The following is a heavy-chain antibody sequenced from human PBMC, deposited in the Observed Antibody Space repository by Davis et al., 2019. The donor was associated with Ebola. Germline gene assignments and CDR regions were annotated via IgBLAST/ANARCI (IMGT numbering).Heavy chain of an antibody. D-gene: IGHD1-14*01. V-gene: IGHV3-74*01. Sequence: GSLRPSCVVSGFSFDNSWMTWVRQAPGKGLEWVSRIVTDGSTTNYADSVRGRFTISRDNAKNTLFLQMNSLRADDTAVYYCARDVAGRAGYWGQGTLVTVSS. CDR3: ARDVAGRAGY. CDR1: GFSFDNSW. CDR2: IVTDGSTT. J-gene: IGHJ4*02.